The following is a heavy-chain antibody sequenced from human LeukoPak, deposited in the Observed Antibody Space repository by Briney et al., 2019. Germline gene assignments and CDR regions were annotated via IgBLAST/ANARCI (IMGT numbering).Heavy chain of an antibody. CDR2: ISYDGSNK. D-gene: IGHD6-13*01. CDR1: GFTFSSYG. CDR3: AKTTQQLGDAFDI. V-gene: IGHV3-30*18. J-gene: IGHJ3*02. Sequence: GGSLRLSCAASGFTFSSYGMHWVRQAPGKGLEWVAVISYDGSNKYYADSVKGRFTISRDNSKNTLYLQMNSLRAEDTAVYYCAKTTQQLGDAFDIWGQGTMVTVSS.